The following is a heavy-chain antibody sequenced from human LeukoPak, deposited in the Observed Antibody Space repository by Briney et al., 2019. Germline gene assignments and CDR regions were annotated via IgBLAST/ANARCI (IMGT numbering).Heavy chain of an antibody. D-gene: IGHD1-1*01. Sequence: GGSLRLSCAASGFTFSSHDMHWVRQATGKGLEWVSAIGTAGDTYYPGSVKGRFTISRENAKNSLYLQMNSLRAGDTAVYYCARGVQQNWYFDLWGRGTLVTVSP. CDR1: GFTFSSHD. CDR2: IGTAGDT. V-gene: IGHV3-13*01. CDR3: ARGVQQNWYFDL. J-gene: IGHJ2*01.